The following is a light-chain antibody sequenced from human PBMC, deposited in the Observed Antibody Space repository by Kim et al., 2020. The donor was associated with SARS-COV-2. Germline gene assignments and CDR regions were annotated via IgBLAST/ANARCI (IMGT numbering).Light chain of an antibody. CDR3: SSHTTSSTYV. CDR2: DVR. Sequence: GQSITISCTGTSSDVGYYDSVSWYQQHPGKAPKRIMYDVRERASGVSNRFSGSQSGNTASLTISGLRTDDEADYYCSSHTTSSTYVFGSGTQLTVL. CDR1: SSDVGYYDS. J-gene: IGLJ1*01. V-gene: IGLV2-14*04.